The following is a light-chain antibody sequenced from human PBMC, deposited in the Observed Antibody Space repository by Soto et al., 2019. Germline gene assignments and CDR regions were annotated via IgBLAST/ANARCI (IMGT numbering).Light chain of an antibody. CDR2: EVS. V-gene: IGLV2-8*01. CDR3: SSYAGSNNLGV. CDR1: SSDVGGYNY. J-gene: IGLJ1*01. Sequence: QSALTQPPSASGSPGQSVTISCAGTSSDVGGYNYVSWYQQHPGKAPKVMIYEVSKRPSGVPDRFSGSKSGNTASLTVSGLQAEDEADYYCSSYAGSNNLGVFGTGTKLT.